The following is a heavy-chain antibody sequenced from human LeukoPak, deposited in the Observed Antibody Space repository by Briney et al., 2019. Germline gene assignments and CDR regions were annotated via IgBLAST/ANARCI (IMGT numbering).Heavy chain of an antibody. Sequence: SKTLSLTCNVSGGSISSYYWSWIRQPPGRGLEYIGYVSYNGRPNYNPSLQGRVTMSVDTSKNQLSLKLSSVTAADTAVYYCARLHDSVLTRFLYYFDYWGQGTLVTVSS. D-gene: IGHD3-9*01. CDR1: GGSISSYY. V-gene: IGHV4-59*01. J-gene: IGHJ4*02. CDR3: ARLHDSVLTRFLYYFDY. CDR2: VSYNGRP.